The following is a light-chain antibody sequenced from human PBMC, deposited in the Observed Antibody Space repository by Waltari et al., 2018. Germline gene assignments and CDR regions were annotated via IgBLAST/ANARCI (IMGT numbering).Light chain of an antibody. Sequence: EIVLTQSPATLSLSPGERATLSCRATQSVSSKLAWYQQKPAQAPRLLMYDASNRATGIPARFSGSGSETDFTLTISSLEPEDFAVYYCHQRNNWPFTFGQGTKLEIK. V-gene: IGKV3-11*01. CDR2: DAS. J-gene: IGKJ2*01. CDR1: QSVSSK. CDR3: HQRNNWPFT.